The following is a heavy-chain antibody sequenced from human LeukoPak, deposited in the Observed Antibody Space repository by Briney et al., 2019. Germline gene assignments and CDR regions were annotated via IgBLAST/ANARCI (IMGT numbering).Heavy chain of an antibody. CDR1: GFTFTSYA. V-gene: IGHV3-23*01. D-gene: IGHD2/OR15-2a*01. Sequence: GGSLSLSCAASGFTFTSYALDWVRQAPGKGLEWISVISGGGDSTHYADSVKGRFTISRDNSKNTLYLQMNSLRAEDTAVYYCARDEYKADAYWGQGTLVTVSS. J-gene: IGHJ4*02. CDR2: ISGGGDST. CDR3: ARDEYKADAY.